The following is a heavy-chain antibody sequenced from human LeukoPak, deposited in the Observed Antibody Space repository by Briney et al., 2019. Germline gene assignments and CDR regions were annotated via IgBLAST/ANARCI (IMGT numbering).Heavy chain of an antibody. CDR3: ARSPLDYYDSSGYASFDY. D-gene: IGHD3-22*01. Sequence: PSKTLSLTCTVSGGSISSSSYYWGWIRQPPGKGLEWIGSIYYSGSTYYNPSLKSRVTISVDTSKNQLSLKLSSVTAADTAVYYCARSPLDYYDSSGYASFDYWGQGTLVTVSS. CDR1: GGSISSSSYY. J-gene: IGHJ4*02. CDR2: IYYSGST. V-gene: IGHV4-39*07.